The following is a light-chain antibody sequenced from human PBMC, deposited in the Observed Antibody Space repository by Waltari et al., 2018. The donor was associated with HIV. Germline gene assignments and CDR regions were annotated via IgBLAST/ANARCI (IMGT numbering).Light chain of an antibody. V-gene: IGLV3-21*02. CDR1: HIGSKT. CDR2: DDS. J-gene: IGLJ3*02. Sequence: SYVMTQSPSVSVAPGQTARITCGGYHIGSKTGHWYQQKPGQAPVLVVYDDSVRPSGFPERFSGSNSGNTATLTISRVEAGDEAGYYCQVWETIGDHRVFGGGTTLTVL. CDR3: QVWETIGDHRV.